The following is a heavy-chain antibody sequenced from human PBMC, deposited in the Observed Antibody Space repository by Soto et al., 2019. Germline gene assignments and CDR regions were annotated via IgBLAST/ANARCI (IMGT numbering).Heavy chain of an antibody. Sequence: QLQLQESGPGLVKPSETLSLTCTVSGGSIGSGSFYWGWIRQPPGKGLEWIGSIYYTRNTYYNPSLKSRVTISVDSSKNQFSLKLSSVTAADTAVYYCARHWEQWLGYIDYWGQGTLVAVSS. CDR2: IYYTRNT. CDR1: GGSIGSGSFY. CDR3: ARHWEQWLGYIDY. J-gene: IGHJ4*02. V-gene: IGHV4-39*01. D-gene: IGHD6-19*01.